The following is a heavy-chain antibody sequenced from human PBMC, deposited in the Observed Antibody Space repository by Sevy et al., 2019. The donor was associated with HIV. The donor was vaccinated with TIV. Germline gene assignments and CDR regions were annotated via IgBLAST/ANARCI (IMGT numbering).Heavy chain of an antibody. V-gene: IGHV3-30*04. Sequence: GGSLRLSCAASRFTFSSYDIHWVRQAPGKGLEWVAFISDDGTDIYYADSVKGRFTISRDNSKNTLFLQMNSLRAEDTAVYYCARDGISSGWYRGYYFDYWGQGSLVTVSS. CDR3: ARDGISSGWYRGYYFDY. J-gene: IGHJ4*02. CDR2: ISDDGTDI. D-gene: IGHD6-19*01. CDR1: RFTFSSYD.